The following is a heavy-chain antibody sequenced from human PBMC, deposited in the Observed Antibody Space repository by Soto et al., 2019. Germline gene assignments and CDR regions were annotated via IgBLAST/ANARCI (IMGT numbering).Heavy chain of an antibody. V-gene: IGHV3-11*01. Sequence: QVQLVESGGGLVKPGGSLRLSCAASGFIFSDYYMTWIRQAPGKGLEWLSCSSNRDRSTYYADSVKDRFVVSKDNAKNLVYLQMSSRRAEDAAVYFCAGAWKIEKFGVISMSKGLDVWGQGTTVTVSS. CDR1: GFIFSDYY. J-gene: IGHJ6*02. CDR2: SSNRDRST. CDR3: AGAWKIEKFGVISMSKGLDV. D-gene: IGHD3-3*01.